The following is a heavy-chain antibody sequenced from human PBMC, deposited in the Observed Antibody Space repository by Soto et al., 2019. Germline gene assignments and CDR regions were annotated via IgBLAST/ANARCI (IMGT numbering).Heavy chain of an antibody. V-gene: IGHV4-39*01. Sequence: SETLSLTCTVSGGSISSSSYYWGWIRQPPGKGLEWIGSIYYSGSTYYNPSLKSRVTISVDTSKNQFSLKLSSVTAADTAVYYCARHGFGERWYFDLWGHGTLVTVSS. CDR1: GGSISSSSYY. J-gene: IGHJ2*01. CDR3: ARHGFGERWYFDL. D-gene: IGHD3-10*01. CDR2: IYYSGST.